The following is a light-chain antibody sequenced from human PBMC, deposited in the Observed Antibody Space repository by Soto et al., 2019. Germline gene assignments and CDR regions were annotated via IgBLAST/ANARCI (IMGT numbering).Light chain of an antibody. CDR3: SSYTSSNTLV. CDR2: EVS. V-gene: IGLV2-14*01. Sequence: QSALTQPAYVSGSPGQSITISCTGTSSDVGGYKYVSWYQHQSGKAPKLMIYEVSNRPSGVSNRFSGSKSGNTASLTISGLQAEDEADYYCSSYTSSNTLVFGGGTQLTVL. CDR1: SSDVGGYKY. J-gene: IGLJ7*01.